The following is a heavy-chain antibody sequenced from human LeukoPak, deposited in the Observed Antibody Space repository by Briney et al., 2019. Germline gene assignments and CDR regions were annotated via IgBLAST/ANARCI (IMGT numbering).Heavy chain of an antibody. V-gene: IGHV1-8*01. D-gene: IGHD5-24*01. J-gene: IGHJ4*02. CDR2: MNPNSGNT. Sequence: RAASVKVSCKASGYTFTSYGINWVRQATGQGIEWMGWMNPNSGNTGYAQKFQGRVTMTRNTSISTAYMELSSLRSEDTAVYYCARVDTRWLQLDDYWGQGTLVTVSS. CDR1: GYTFTSYG. CDR3: ARVDTRWLQLDDY.